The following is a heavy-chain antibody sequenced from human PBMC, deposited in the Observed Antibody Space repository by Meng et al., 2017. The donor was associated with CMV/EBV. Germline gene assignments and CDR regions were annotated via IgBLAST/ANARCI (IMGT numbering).Heavy chain of an antibody. D-gene: IGHD2-2*01. J-gene: IGHJ6*02. CDR1: GGSISSYY. V-gene: IGHV4-59*01. Sequence: SETLSLTCTVSGGSISSYYWSWIRQPPGKGLEWIGYIYYSGSTNYNPSLKSRVTISVDTSKNQFSLKLSFVTAADTAVYYRARVSVVVPAAIGNGRMDVWGQGTTVTVSS. CDR2: IYYSGST. CDR3: ARVSVVVPAAIGNGRMDV.